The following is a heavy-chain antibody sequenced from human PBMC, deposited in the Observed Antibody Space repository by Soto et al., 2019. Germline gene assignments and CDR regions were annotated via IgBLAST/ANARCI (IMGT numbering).Heavy chain of an antibody. CDR2: ISSSGSTI. J-gene: IGHJ4*02. V-gene: IGHV3-11*01. Sequence: PGGFLRRCCAASGFTFSDYYMSWIRQAPGKGLEWVSYISSSGSTIYYADAVKGRFTISRDNAKNSLYLQMNSLRAEDTAVYYCARMAPPIDYWGQGTLVTVSS. CDR1: GFTFSDYY. CDR3: ARMAPPIDY. D-gene: IGHD5-12*01.